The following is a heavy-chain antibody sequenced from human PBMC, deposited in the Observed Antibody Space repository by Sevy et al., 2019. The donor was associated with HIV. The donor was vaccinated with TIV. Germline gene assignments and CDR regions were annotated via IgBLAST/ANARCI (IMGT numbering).Heavy chain of an antibody. J-gene: IGHJ4*02. V-gene: IGHV3-33*08. CDR3: VRNWALDH. D-gene: IGHD3-16*01. CDR1: GFSFSEYG. CDR2: ISSDGNTR. Sequence: GGSLRLSCAASGFSFSEYGMHWVRQAPGKGLECVAFISSDGNTRDYSDSVKGRFTVSRDNSKNAVYLEMNSLRPEDTAVYYCVRNWALDHWGQGALVTVSS.